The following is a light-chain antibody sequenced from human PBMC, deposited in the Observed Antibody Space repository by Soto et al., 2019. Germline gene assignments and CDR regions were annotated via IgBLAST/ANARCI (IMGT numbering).Light chain of an antibody. CDR2: GAS. Sequence: EIVLTHSPGTLSLSPCERAALSSSASQSVTSTYLAWYQQKPGQAPRLVIYGASTRATGIPARFSGGGSGTEFTLTISSLQSEDFAVYYCQQYNSWPPITFGQGTRLEIK. J-gene: IGKJ5*01. V-gene: IGKV3-15*01. CDR1: QSVTSTY. CDR3: QQYNSWPPIT.